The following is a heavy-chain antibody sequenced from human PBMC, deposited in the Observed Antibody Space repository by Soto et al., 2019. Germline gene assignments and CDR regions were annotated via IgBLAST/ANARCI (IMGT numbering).Heavy chain of an antibody. D-gene: IGHD6-13*01. CDR2: IIPIFGTP. CDR1: GGPFSSYA. Sequence: SVKVSCKASGGPFSSYALSWVRQAPGQGLEWMGGIIPIFGTPNYAQKFQGRVTITADKSTSTAYMELSSLRSEDTAVYYCASSSRYSSSWYDFPYWGQGTLVTGSS. J-gene: IGHJ4*02. CDR3: ASSSRYSSSWYDFPY. V-gene: IGHV1-69*06.